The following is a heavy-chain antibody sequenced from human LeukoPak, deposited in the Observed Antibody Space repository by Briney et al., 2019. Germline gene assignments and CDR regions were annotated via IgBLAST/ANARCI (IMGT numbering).Heavy chain of an antibody. D-gene: IGHD1-14*01. V-gene: IGHV4-30-2*01. Sequence: SQTLSLTCAVSGGSISSGGYSWSWIRQPPGKGLEWIGYIYHSGSTYYNPSLKSRVTISVDRSKNQFSLKLSSVTAADTAVYYCARVMGIRWFDLWGQGTLVTVSS. CDR2: IYHSGST. J-gene: IGHJ5*02. CDR1: GGSISSGGYS. CDR3: ARVMGIRWFDL.